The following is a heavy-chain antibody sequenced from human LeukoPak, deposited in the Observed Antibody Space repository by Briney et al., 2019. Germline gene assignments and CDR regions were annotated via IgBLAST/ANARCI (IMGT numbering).Heavy chain of an antibody. J-gene: IGHJ5*01. CDR2: INDNGGST. V-gene: IGHV3-64D*09. Sequence: GGSLRLSCSASGFTFTRYAMHGVCQAPGKGLEYVSAINDNGGSTYYGDSVKGRFTISRDNSKNTLYLQMSSLRGDDTAIYYCVSRTSSGWYDFWGQGTLVIVSS. CDR1: GFTFTRYA. CDR3: VSRTSSGWYDF. D-gene: IGHD6-19*01.